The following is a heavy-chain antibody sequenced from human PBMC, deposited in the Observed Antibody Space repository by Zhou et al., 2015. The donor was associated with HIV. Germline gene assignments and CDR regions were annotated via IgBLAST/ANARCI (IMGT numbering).Heavy chain of an antibody. CDR3: ARVTLNWNFDF. J-gene: IGHJ4*02. CDR2: ISSSGSNI. D-gene: IGHD1-20*01. Sequence: QVQLVESGGGLVKPGGSLRLSCAASGFTFSDSYMTWVRQAPGKGLEWVSYISSSGSNISYADSVKGRFTISRDNTRNSLYLQMKSLRPEDTAIYHCARVTLNWNFDFWGQGILVTVSS. V-gene: IGHV3-11*01. CDR1: GFTFSDSY.